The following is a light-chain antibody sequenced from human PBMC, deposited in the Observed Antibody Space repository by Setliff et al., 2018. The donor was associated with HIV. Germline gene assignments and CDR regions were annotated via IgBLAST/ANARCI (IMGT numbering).Light chain of an antibody. CDR3: CSYAGTSTYI. Sequence: QSALTQPRSVSGPPGQSVTFSCTGSSSDVGAYNFVSWYQQHPGKGPKLIIYEVYKRPSGVPDRFSGSKSGDTASLTISGLQSEDEADYYCCSYAGTSTYIFGTGTKVTVL. V-gene: IGLV2-11*01. CDR1: SSDVGAYNF. J-gene: IGLJ1*01. CDR2: EVY.